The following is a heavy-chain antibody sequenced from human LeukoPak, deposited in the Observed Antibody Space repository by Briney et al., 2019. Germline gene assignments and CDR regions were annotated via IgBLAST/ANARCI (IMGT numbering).Heavy chain of an antibody. CDR2: MNPNSGNT. V-gene: IGHV1-8*01. CDR1: GYTFTSYD. CDR3: ARAQGITGTTNWFDP. J-gene: IGHJ5*02. Sequence: ASVKVSCKASGYTFTSYDINWVRQATGQGLEWMGWMNPNSGNTGYAQKFQGRVTMTRNTSISTAYMELSSLRSEDTAVYYCARAQGITGTTNWFDPWGQGTLVTVSS. D-gene: IGHD1-20*01.